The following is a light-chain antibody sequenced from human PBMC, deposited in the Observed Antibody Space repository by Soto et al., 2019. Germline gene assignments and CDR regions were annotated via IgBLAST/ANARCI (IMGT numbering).Light chain of an antibody. J-gene: IGKJ1*01. CDR3: QQRSNRPWT. V-gene: IGKV3-11*01. Sequence: EIVLTQSPATLSLSPGERATLSCRASQSVSSYLAWYQQNPGQAPRLLIYDASNRATGIPARFSGSGSGTDFTLTIRSLEPEDFAVYYCQQRSNRPWTFGQGTKV. CDR1: QSVSSY. CDR2: DAS.